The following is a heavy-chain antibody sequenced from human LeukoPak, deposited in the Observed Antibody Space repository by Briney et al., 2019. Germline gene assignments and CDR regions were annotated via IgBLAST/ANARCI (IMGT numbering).Heavy chain of an antibody. CDR3: AREAAWGNWYFDL. V-gene: IGHV3-30*03. Sequence: GRSLRLSCAASGFTFSRHGMHWVRQAPGKGLEWVAVIGDTGRARYYADSEKGRFTTSRDNSQNTLYLEMNSLRYDDTALYYCAREAAWGNWYFDLWGRGTLVTVSS. D-gene: IGHD3-16*01. J-gene: IGHJ2*01. CDR2: IGDTGRAR. CDR1: GFTFSRHG.